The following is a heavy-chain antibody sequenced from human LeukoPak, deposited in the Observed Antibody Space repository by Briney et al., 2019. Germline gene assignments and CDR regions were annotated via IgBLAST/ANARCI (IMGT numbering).Heavy chain of an antibody. CDR1: GFTFSSYS. D-gene: IGHD3-22*01. Sequence: GGSLRLSCAASGFTFSSYSMNWVRQPLGKGLEWLSYISSSGSTIYYADSVKGRFTISRDNAKSSLYLQMNSLRDDDTAVYYCARDLSVDGSGYGFDYWGQGILVTVSS. CDR2: ISSSGSTI. J-gene: IGHJ4*02. CDR3: ARDLSVDGSGYGFDY. V-gene: IGHV3-48*02.